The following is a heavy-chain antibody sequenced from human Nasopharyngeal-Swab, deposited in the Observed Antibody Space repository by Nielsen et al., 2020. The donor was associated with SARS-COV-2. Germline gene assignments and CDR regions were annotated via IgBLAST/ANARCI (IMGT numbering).Heavy chain of an antibody. D-gene: IGHD3-10*01. CDR2: VSGTGHTT. V-gene: IGHV3-23*01. Sequence: GGSLRLSCLASGFTFSTYAMSWVRQAPGKGLKWVSSVSGTGHTTKYTDSVKGLFTISRDNSEKKVYLEMHSLRAEDTAVYYCARDRGFDGYYYMDVWGKGTTVTVSS. CDR1: GFTFSTYA. J-gene: IGHJ6*03. CDR3: ARDRGFDGYYYMDV.